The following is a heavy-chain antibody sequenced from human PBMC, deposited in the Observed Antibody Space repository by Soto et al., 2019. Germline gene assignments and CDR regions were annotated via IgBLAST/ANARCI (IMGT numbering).Heavy chain of an antibody. CDR2: ISYDGNNK. J-gene: IGHJ6*02. Sequence: QVQLVESGGGVVQPGRSLRLSCAVSGFTFSSYVMYWVRQAPGRGLAWVAVISYDGNNKYYADSVKGRFTISRDNSKNTLYLQMNSLRAEDTAVYYCARAGCDGGTCYTLVGLRYGMDVWGQGTTVTVSS. CDR3: ARAGCDGGTCYTLVGLRYGMDV. D-gene: IGHD2-15*01. V-gene: IGHV3-30-3*01. CDR1: GFTFSSYV.